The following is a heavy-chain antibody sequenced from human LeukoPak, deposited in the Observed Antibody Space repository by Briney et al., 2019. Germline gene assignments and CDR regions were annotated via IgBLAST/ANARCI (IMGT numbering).Heavy chain of an antibody. CDR1: GGTFSSYT. Sequence: GASVKVSCKASGGTFSSYTISWVRQAPGQGLEWMGRIIPILGIANYAQKFQGRVTITADKSTSTAYMELSSLRSEDTAVYYCARAYSPYYDFWTGLFDYWGQGTLVTVSS. CDR3: ARAYSPYYDFWTGLFDY. J-gene: IGHJ4*02. CDR2: IIPILGIA. D-gene: IGHD3-3*01. V-gene: IGHV1-69*02.